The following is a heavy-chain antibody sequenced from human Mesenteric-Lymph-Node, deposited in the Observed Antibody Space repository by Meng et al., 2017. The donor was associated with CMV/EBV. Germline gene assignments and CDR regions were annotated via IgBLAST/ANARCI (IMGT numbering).Heavy chain of an antibody. CDR1: GYTFTGYY. CDR2: INPSGDNP. Sequence: ASVKVSCKASGYTFTGYYIHWVRQAPGQGLEWMGIINPSGDNPTYAQKFQGRVTMTRDTSTSTVYMELSSLTFEDTAVYYCARVDGATTGTGAATLYYYYDMDVWGRGTTVTVSS. CDR3: ARVDGATTGTGAATLYYYYDMDV. J-gene: IGHJ6*02. D-gene: IGHD1-1*01. V-gene: IGHV1-46*01.